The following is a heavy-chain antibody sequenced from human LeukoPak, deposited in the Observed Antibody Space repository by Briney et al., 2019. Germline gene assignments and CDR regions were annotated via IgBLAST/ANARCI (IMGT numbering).Heavy chain of an antibody. CDR2: IIPIFGTA. D-gene: IGHD3-10*01. J-gene: IGHJ4*02. V-gene: IGHV1-69*05. CDR1: GGTFSSYA. Sequence: SVKVSCKASGGTFSSYAISWVRQAPGQGLEWMGRIIPIFGTANYAQKFQGRVTITTDGPTSTAYMELSSLRSEDTAVYYCARDPETYYYGSGISFDYWGQGTLVTVSS. CDR3: ARDPETYYYGSGISFDY.